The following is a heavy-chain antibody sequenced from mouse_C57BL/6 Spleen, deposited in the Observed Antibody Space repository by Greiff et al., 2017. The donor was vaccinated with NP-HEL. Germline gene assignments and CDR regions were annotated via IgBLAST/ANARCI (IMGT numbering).Heavy chain of an antibody. CDR1: GYTFTSYW. CDR3: AREDGTADY. CDR2: IDPSDSYT. J-gene: IGHJ2*01. Sequence: QVQLQQPGAELVRPGTSVKLSCKASGYTFTSYWMHWVTQRPGQGLEWIGVIDPSDSYTNYNQKFKGKATLTVDTSSSTAYMQLSSLTSEDSAVYYCAREDGTADYWGQGTTLTVSS. D-gene: IGHD1-2*01. V-gene: IGHV1-59*01.